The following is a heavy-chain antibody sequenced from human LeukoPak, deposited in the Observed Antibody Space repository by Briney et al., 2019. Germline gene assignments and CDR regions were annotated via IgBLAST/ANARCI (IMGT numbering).Heavy chain of an antibody. CDR1: GFRFSDYW. CDR3: APPSSHNTAWGSDH. D-gene: IGHD7-27*01. J-gene: IGHJ4*02. V-gene: IGHV3-7*01. Sequence: GGSLRLSCVISGFRFSDYWMSWVRQAPGKGLEWVANINEDGSQKNYVDSMKGRLTISRDNAKNSLYLQMDSLRADDTAVYYFAPPSSHNTAWGSDHWGQGTLVTVCS. CDR2: INEDGSQK.